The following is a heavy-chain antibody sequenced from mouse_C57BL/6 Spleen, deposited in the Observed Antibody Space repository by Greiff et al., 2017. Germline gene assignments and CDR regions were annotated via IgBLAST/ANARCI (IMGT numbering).Heavy chain of an antibody. CDR1: GFTFSDYG. CDR2: ISNLAYSI. D-gene: IGHD1-1*01. V-gene: IGHV5-15*01. CDR3: ARLDTTVVAPHWYFDV. J-gene: IGHJ1*03. Sequence: EVQLQESGGGLVQPGGSLKLSCAASGFTFSDYGMAWVRQAPRKGPEWVAFISNLAYSIYYADTVTGRFTISRENAKNTLYLEMSSLRSEDTAMYYCARLDTTVVAPHWYFDVWGTGTTVTVSS.